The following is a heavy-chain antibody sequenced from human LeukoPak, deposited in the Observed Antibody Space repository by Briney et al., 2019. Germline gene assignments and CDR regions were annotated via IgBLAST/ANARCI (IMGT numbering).Heavy chain of an antibody. J-gene: IGHJ4*02. CDR2: IRYDGTYK. CDR3: AKDIGQWLALDY. D-gene: IGHD6-19*01. V-gene: IGHV3-30*02. CDR1: GFTFSSYG. Sequence: PGGSLRLSCAASGFTFSSYGMHWVRQAPGKGLEWVAFIRYDGTYKYYADSVKGRFTISRDNSKNTVYLQMNSLRAEDTAVYYCAKDIGQWLALDYWGQGTLVTVSS.